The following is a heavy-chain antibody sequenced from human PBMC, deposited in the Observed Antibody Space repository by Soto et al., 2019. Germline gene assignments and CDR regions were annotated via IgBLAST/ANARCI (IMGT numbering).Heavy chain of an antibody. V-gene: IGHV1-69*12. CDR2: ILPIFGTA. CDR1: GGTFSSYA. J-gene: IGHJ6*02. Sequence: QVQLVQSGAEVKKPGSSVKVSCKASGGTFSSYAISWVRQAPGQGLEWMGGILPIFGTANYAQKFQGRVTITADESTSTDYMELSSLRSEDTAVYYCARGWSGYYDYGMDVRGQGTTVTVSS. D-gene: IGHD3-3*01. CDR3: ARGWSGYYDYGMDV.